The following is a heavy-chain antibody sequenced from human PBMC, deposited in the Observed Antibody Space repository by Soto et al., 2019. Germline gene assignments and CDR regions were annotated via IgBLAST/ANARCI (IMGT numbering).Heavy chain of an antibody. CDR3: ARGGIQLSYAFDY. V-gene: IGHV4-4*07. CDR2: IYTSGST. CDR1: GTSVSNYY. J-gene: IGHJ4*02. D-gene: IGHD3-16*01. Sequence: SETLSLTCSVSGTSVSNYYWSWIRQPAGKGLEHIGRIYTSGSTSYNPSLKSRVTMSMDTFQTQIYLNLTSVTAADTAVYYCARGGIQLSYAFDYWGPGIHVTVS.